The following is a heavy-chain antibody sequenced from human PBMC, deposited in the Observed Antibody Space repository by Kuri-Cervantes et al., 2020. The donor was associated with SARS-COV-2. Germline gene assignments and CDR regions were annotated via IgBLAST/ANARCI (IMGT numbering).Heavy chain of an antibody. CDR1: GGSFSGYY. J-gene: IGHJ4*02. Sequence: SQTLSLTCAVYGGSFSGYYWSWIRQPPGKGLEWIGEINHSGSTNYIPSLKSRVTISVDTSKNQFSLKLSSVTAADTAVYYCARDPRYLARGGGFDYWGQGTLVTVSS. V-gene: IGHV4-34*01. CDR2: INHSGST. CDR3: ARDPRYLARGGGFDY. D-gene: IGHD1-14*01.